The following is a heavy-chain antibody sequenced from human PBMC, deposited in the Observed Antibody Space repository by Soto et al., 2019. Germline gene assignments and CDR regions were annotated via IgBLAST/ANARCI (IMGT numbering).Heavy chain of an antibody. D-gene: IGHD6-19*01. CDR1: GYTFTGYY. CDR3: ARDPFAVANIDY. J-gene: IGHJ4*02. Sequence: GASEKVSCKASGYTFTGYYMHWVRQAPGQGLEWMGWINPNSGGTNYAQKFQGRVTMTRDTSISTAYMELSRLRFDDTAVYYCARDPFAVANIDYWGQGTLVTVSS. V-gene: IGHV1-2*02. CDR2: INPNSGGT.